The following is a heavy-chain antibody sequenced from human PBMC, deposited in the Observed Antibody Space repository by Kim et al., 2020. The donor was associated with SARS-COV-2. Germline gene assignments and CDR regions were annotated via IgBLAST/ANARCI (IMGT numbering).Heavy chain of an antibody. V-gene: IGHV3-48*04. J-gene: IGHJ4*02. CDR1: GFTFSSYS. CDR3: ARDPGYSPTTFDY. CDR2: ISSSSSTI. D-gene: IGHD4-4*01. Sequence: GGSLRLSCAASGFTFSSYSMNWVRQAPGKGLEWVSYISSSSSTIYYADSVKGRFTISRDNAKNSLYLQMNSLRAEDTAVYYCARDPGYSPTTFDYWGQGTLVTVSS.